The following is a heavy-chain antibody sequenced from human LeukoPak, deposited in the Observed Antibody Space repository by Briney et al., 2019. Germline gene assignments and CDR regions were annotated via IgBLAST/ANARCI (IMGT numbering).Heavy chain of an antibody. D-gene: IGHD6-13*01. J-gene: IGHJ4*02. Sequence: GESLKISCQGSGYSFTSYWIGWVRQMPGKGLEWMGIIYPGDSDTRYSPSFQGQVTISADKSISTAYLQWSSLKASDTAMYYCARQYSSSWYERSEFDYWGQGTLVTVSS. CDR1: GYSFTSYW. CDR3: ARQYSSSWYERSEFDY. CDR2: IYPGDSDT. V-gene: IGHV5-51*01.